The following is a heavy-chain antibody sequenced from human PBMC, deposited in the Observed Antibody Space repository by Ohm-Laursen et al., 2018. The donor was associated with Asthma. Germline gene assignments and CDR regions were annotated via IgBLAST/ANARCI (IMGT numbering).Heavy chain of an antibody. J-gene: IGHJ5*02. CDR1: GFSFHEYA. CDR3: AKLVRVTTA. D-gene: IGHD4-17*01. CDR2: ISWNSGSI. V-gene: IGHV3-9*01. Sequence: SLRLSCTASGFSFHEYAMHWVRQSPGKGLEWVSGISWNSGSIGYADSVKGRFTISRDNAKNSLYLQMNSLRPEDTAFYYCAKLVRVTTAWGQGTLVTVSS.